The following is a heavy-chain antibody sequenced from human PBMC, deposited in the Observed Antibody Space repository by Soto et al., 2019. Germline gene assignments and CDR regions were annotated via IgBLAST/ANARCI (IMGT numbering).Heavy chain of an antibody. V-gene: IGHV3-48*01. Sequence: GGSLRLSCAASGFSFSGYNMNWVRQAPGKGLEWVSYMSSSGSDIYYADSVKGRFTISRDNAKKSLYLQMNSLRAEDTAVYYGAREPCVDWVPPHTFDYWGQGTLVTVAS. J-gene: IGHJ4*02. D-gene: IGHD2-2*01. CDR2: MSSSGSDI. CDR3: AREPCVDWVPPHTFDY. CDR1: GFSFSGYN.